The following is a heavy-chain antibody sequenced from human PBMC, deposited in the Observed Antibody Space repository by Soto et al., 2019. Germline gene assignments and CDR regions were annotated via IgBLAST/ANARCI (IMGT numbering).Heavy chain of an antibody. CDR1: GFTFSSYS. CDR3: ARTLGHSSGWYELNWFDP. J-gene: IGHJ5*02. Sequence: EVQLVESGGGLVQPGGSLRLSCAAFGFTFSSYSMNWVRQAPGKGLEWVSYISSSSSTIYYADSVKGRFTISRDNAKNSLYLQMNSLRDEDTAVYYCARTLGHSSGWYELNWFDPWGQGTLVTVSS. CDR2: ISSSSSTI. V-gene: IGHV3-48*02. D-gene: IGHD6-19*01.